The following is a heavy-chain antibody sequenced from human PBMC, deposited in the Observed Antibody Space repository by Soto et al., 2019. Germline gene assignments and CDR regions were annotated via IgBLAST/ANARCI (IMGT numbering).Heavy chain of an antibody. J-gene: IGHJ4*02. V-gene: IGHV3-30*18. Sequence: PGGSLRLSCAASGFTFSSYGMHWVRQAPGKGLEWVAVISYDGSNKYYADSVKGRFTISRDNSKNTLYLQMNSLRAEDTAVYYCAKDPVGVSSSWYGGPADWGQGTLVTVSS. CDR3: AKDPVGVSSSWYGGPAD. CDR1: GFTFSSYG. D-gene: IGHD6-13*01. CDR2: ISYDGSNK.